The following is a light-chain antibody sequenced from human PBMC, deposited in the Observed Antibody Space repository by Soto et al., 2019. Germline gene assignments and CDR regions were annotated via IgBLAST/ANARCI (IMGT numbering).Light chain of an antibody. J-gene: IGKJ5*01. CDR3: QQRSNWPPIT. CDR2: DAS. CDR1: QSFSSY. V-gene: IGKV3-11*01. Sequence: EIVLTQSPATLSLSPGERATLSCRAGQSFSSYLAWYQQKPGQAPRLLIYDASNRATGIPARFSGSGSGTDFTLTISSLEPEDFAVYYCQQRSNWPPITFGQGTRLEIK.